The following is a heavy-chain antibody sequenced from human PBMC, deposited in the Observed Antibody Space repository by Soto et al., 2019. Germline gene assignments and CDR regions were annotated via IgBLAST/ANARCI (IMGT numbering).Heavy chain of an antibody. D-gene: IGHD4-17*01. CDR2: ISSNGGST. Sequence: PGGSLRLSCSASGFTFSSYAMHWVRQAPGKGLEYVSAISSNGGSTYYADSVKGRFTISRDNAKNTLYLQMSSLRAEDTAVYYCVKEPPDYGDRIDYWGQGTLVTVSS. V-gene: IGHV3-64D*06. J-gene: IGHJ4*02. CDR3: VKEPPDYGDRIDY. CDR1: GFTFSSYA.